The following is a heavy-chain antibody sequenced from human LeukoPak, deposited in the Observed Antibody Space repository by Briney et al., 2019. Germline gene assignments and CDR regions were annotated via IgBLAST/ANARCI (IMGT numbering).Heavy chain of an antibody. CDR3: ARSYGSGSYDWFDP. J-gene: IGHJ5*02. CDR1: GGTFSSYA. CDR2: IIPIFGTA. Sequence: SXXVSCKASGGTFSSYAISWMRQAPGQGLEWMGGIIPIFGTANYAQKFQGRVTITTDESTSTAYMELSSLRSEDTAVYYCARSYGSGSYDWFDPWGQGTLVTVSS. D-gene: IGHD3-10*01. V-gene: IGHV1-69*05.